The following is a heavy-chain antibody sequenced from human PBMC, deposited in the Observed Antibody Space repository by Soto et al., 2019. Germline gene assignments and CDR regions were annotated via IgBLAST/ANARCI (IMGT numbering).Heavy chain of an antibody. CDR1: GFIFTSYG. CDR3: ARSRDGYSFYFYYGMDG. J-gene: IGHJ6*02. V-gene: IGHV3-30*03. D-gene: IGHD4-4*01. CDR2: ILHDGSAE. Sequence: GGSLRLSCAASGFIFTSYGMHWVRQAPGKGLEWMALILHDGSAEYYADSVKGRFTISRDNSKNTLYLQMNSLTAEDTAVYYCARSRDGYSFYFYYGMDGWSQGTTVTVPS.